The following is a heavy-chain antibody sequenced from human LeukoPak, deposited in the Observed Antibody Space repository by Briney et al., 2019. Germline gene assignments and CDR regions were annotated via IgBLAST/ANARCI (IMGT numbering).Heavy chain of an antibody. V-gene: IGHV4-39*07. Sequence: PSETLSLTCTVSGGSISSSSYYWGWIRQPPGKGLEWIGSIYYSGSTYYNPSLKSRVTISVDTSKNQFSLKLSSVTAADTAVYYCARGRAGYYYDSSGYYEAFDYWGQGTLVTVSS. D-gene: IGHD3-22*01. CDR3: ARGRAGYYYDSSGYYEAFDY. CDR2: IYYSGST. CDR1: GGSISSSSYY. J-gene: IGHJ4*02.